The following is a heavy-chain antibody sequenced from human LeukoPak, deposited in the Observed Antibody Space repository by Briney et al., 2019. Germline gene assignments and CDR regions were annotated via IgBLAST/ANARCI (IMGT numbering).Heavy chain of an antibody. CDR3: ARGGAARPDY. J-gene: IGHJ4*02. D-gene: IGHD6-6*01. V-gene: IGHV3-48*01. Sequence: DSVKGRFTISRDNAKNSLYLQMNTLRAEGTAVYYCARGGAARPDYWGQGTLVTVSS.